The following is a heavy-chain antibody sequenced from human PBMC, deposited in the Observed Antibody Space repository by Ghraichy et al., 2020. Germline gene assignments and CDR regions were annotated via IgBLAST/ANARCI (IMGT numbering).Heavy chain of an antibody. CDR3: AKDMYLAY. V-gene: IGHV3-43*01. CDR2: ISCNGSTT. Sequence: GGSLRLSCAASGFTFDGYTMNWVRQAPGKGLEWVSFISCNGSTTYYADSVKGRFTISRDNSKNSLYLQMNRLRTEDTALYYCAKDMYLAYWGQGTLVTVSS. J-gene: IGHJ4*02. CDR1: GFTFDGYT.